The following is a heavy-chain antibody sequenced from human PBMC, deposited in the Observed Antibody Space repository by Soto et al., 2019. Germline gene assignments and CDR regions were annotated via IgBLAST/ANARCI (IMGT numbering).Heavy chain of an antibody. CDR2: NYYSGTT. J-gene: IGHJ4*02. Sequence: SETLSLTCAVSGVTISTYYWSWIRQPRGKGLEWIGYNYYSGTTNYNPSLKSRVTISVDTSKNQFSLRLTSATAADTAIYYCVREAYIGYGHAIDHCGQRILVAVSS. CDR1: GVTISTYY. D-gene: IGHD5-12*01. V-gene: IGHV4-59*01. CDR3: VREAYIGYGHAIDH.